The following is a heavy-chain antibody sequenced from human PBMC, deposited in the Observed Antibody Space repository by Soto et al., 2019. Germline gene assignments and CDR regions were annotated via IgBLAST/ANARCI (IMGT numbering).Heavy chain of an antibody. D-gene: IGHD5-12*01. CDR2: IYYSGST. CDR1: CGSICSRY. V-gene: IGHV4-59*07. CDR3: ARGGYNYDYYYYGMDV. Sequence: SDTLSLTCTVSCGSICSRYWSWIRQPPGKGLEWIGYIYYSGSTNYNPSLKSRVTISVDTSKNQFSLKLSSVTAADTAVYYCARGGYNYDYYYYGMDVWGQGTTVT. J-gene: IGHJ6*02.